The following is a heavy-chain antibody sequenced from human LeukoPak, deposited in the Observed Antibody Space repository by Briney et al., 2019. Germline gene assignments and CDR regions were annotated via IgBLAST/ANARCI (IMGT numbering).Heavy chain of an antibody. D-gene: IGHD3-22*01. J-gene: IGHJ4*02. Sequence: SETLSLTCTVSGDSISNYYWGWLRQPAGKGLEWIGHIYTSGSTHYNPSLRSRVTMSVDTPKNQFSLKLTSVTAADTAVYYCARDGWNYYDQFDYWGQGILVTVSS. CDR1: GDSISNYY. V-gene: IGHV4-4*07. CDR3: ARDGWNYYDQFDY. CDR2: IYTSGST.